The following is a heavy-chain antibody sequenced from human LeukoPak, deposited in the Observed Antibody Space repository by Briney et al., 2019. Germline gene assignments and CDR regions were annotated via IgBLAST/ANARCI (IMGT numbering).Heavy chain of an antibody. V-gene: IGHV3-7*01. CDR2: IKQDGSEK. CDR3: AKEGY. CDR1: GFSFSVNW. Sequence: PRGSLRLSCAASGFSFSVNWMSSGRQAPGKGPEWVASIKQDGSEKYYVDSATGRFTISRDNAKNSLYLQINSLRAEDTAVYYCAKEGYWGQGTLVTVSS. J-gene: IGHJ4*02.